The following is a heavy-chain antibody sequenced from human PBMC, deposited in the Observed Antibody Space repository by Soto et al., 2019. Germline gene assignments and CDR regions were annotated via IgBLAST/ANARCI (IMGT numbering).Heavy chain of an antibody. CDR2: IDWDDDK. D-gene: IGHD4-17*01. Sequence: SGPTLVNPTQTLTLTCTFSGFSLSTSGMCVSWIRQPPGKALEWLARIDWDDDKYYSTSLKTRLTISKDTSKNPVVLTMTNMDPVDTATYYCARIRRTRFHDYGDYAGYYFDYWGQGTLVTVSS. V-gene: IGHV2-70*11. J-gene: IGHJ4*02. CDR1: GFSLSTSGMC. CDR3: ARIRRTRFHDYGDYAGYYFDY.